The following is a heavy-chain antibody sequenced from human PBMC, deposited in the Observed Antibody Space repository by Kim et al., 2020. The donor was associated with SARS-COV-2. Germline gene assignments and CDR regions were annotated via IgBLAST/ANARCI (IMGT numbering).Heavy chain of an antibody. CDR2: ISGSGGST. D-gene: IGHD2-2*02. CDR3: AKDCSSTSCYTADY. CDR1: GFTFSSYA. Sequence: GGSLRLSCAASGFTFSSYAMSWVRQAPGKGLEWVSAISGSGGSTYYADSVKGRFTISIDNSKNTLYLQMNSLRAEDTAVYYCAKDCSSTSCYTADYWGQGTLVTVSS. J-gene: IGHJ4*02. V-gene: IGHV3-23*01.